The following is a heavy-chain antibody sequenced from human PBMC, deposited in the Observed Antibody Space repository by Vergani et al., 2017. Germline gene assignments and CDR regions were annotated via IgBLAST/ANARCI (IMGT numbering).Heavy chain of an antibody. Sequence: QVQLVESGGGVVQPGRSLRLSCAASGFTFSSYAMPWVRPAPGKGLEWVVVISYDGSNKYYADTVKGRFTISRDNSTNTLYLQMNSLRAEDTAVYYCSKDSGGRFLEWLVVDYYYRDVGGKGTTVTVSS. J-gene: IGHJ6*03. D-gene: IGHD3-3*01. CDR2: ISYDGSNK. CDR3: SKDSGGRFLEWLVVDYYYRDV. CDR1: GFTFSSYA. V-gene: IGHV3-30-3*01.